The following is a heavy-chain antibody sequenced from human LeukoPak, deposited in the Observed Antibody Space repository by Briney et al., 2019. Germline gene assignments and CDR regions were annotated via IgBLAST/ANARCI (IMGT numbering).Heavy chain of an antibody. CDR1: GGSISSYY. Sequence: SSETLSLTCTVSGGSISSYYWSWIRQPPGKGLEWIGYIYYSGSTNYNPSLKSRVTISVDTSKNQFSLKLSSVTAADTAVYYCARLHDTDYAVDPWGQGTLVTVSS. V-gene: IGHV4-59*08. D-gene: IGHD4-17*01. CDR2: IYYSGST. J-gene: IGHJ5*02. CDR3: ARLHDTDYAVDP.